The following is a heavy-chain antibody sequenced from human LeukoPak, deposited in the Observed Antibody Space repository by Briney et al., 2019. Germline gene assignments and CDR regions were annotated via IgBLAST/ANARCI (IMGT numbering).Heavy chain of an antibody. D-gene: IGHD6-19*01. V-gene: IGHV3-23*01. CDR3: AKVLGQWLVTEPFDY. J-gene: IGHJ4*02. CDR1: GFTFSSYA. CDR2: ISGSGGST. Sequence: PGGSLRLSCAASGFTFSSYAMSWVRQAPGKGLEWVSAISGSGGSTYYADSVKGRFTISRDNSKNTLYLQMNSLRAEDTAVYYCAKVLGQWLVTEPFDYWGQGTLVTVSS.